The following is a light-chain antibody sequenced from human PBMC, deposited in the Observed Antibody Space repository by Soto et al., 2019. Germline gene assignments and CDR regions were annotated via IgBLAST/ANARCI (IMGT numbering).Light chain of an antibody. CDR3: QQYGTSPRT. Sequence: EIVLTQSPGTLSLSPGERATLSCRASQSVSSSYLAWYQQKPGQAPRLLIYGASNRATGIPDRFSGSGSGTYFTLTISRVEPEDFAVYYCQQYGTSPRTFGQGTKVEIK. CDR1: QSVSSSY. CDR2: GAS. V-gene: IGKV3-20*01. J-gene: IGKJ1*01.